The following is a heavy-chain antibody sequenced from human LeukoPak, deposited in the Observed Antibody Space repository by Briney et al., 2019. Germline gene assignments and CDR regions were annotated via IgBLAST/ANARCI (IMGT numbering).Heavy chain of an antibody. V-gene: IGHV1-69*05. Sequence: GASVKVSCKASGGTFSSYAISWVRQAPGQGLEWMGGIIPIFGTANYAQKFQGRVTMTRDTSTSTVYMELSSLRSEDTAVYYCASGGVGENYYYYGMDVWGQGTTVTVSS. CDR3: ASGGVGENYYYYGMDV. CDR2: IIPIFGTA. CDR1: GGTFSSYA. J-gene: IGHJ6*02. D-gene: IGHD1-26*01.